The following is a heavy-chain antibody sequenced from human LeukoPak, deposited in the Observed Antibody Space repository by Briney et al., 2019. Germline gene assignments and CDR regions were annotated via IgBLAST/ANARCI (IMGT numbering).Heavy chain of an antibody. CDR3: ARDRDNYDFWSGLTSYYFDY. Sequence: PGGSLRLSCAASGFTFSTYVIYWVRRAPGKGLEWVAVISYDGSNKYYADSVKGRFTISRDNSKNTLYLQMNSLRAEDTAVYYCARDRDNYDFWSGLTSYYFDYWGQGTLVTVSS. CDR1: GFTFSTYV. D-gene: IGHD3-3*01. CDR2: ISYDGSNK. V-gene: IGHV3-30*04. J-gene: IGHJ4*02.